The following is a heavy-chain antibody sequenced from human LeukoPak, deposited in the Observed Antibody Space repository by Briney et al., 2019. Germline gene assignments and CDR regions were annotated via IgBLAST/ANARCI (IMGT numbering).Heavy chain of an antibody. Sequence: GGSLRLSCSASGFTFSDYYMSWTRQAPGKGLEWVSYISSSGNAMYYADSVKGRFTISRDNAKNSLYLQTNSLRAEDTAVYYCAREIAAAGTDYWGQGTLVTVSS. CDR2: ISSSGNAM. V-gene: IGHV3-11*04. J-gene: IGHJ4*02. CDR3: AREIAAAGTDY. CDR1: GFTFSDYY. D-gene: IGHD6-13*01.